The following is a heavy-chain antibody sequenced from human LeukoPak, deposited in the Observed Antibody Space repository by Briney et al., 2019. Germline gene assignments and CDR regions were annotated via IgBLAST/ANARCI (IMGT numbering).Heavy chain of an antibody. D-gene: IGHD6-19*01. J-gene: IGHJ4*02. V-gene: IGHV3-30*04. CDR3: AKAEYSSGWYTVGPSFDY. Sequence: PGKSLRLSCAASAFTFSNYAMHWVRQAPGKGLEWVAVISYDGGKKYYADSVKGRFTISRDNAKNSLYLQMNSLRAEDTALYYCAKAEYSSGWYTVGPSFDYWGQGTLVTVSS. CDR2: ISYDGGKK. CDR1: AFTFSNYA.